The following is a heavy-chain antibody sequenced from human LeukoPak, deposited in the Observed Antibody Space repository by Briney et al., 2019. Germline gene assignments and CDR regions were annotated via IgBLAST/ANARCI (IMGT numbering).Heavy chain of an antibody. CDR1: GFTFSTYG. J-gene: IGHJ4*02. CDR3: TREYSSGWYDY. D-gene: IGHD6-19*01. CDR2: MNQDGSTK. Sequence: GGSLRLSCAASGFTFSTYGMHWVRQAPGKGLEWVANMNQDGSTKQYVDSVKGRFTISRDNAKNSLHLQMNSLRAEDTAVYYCTREYSSGWYDYWGQGTLVTVSS. V-gene: IGHV3-7*03.